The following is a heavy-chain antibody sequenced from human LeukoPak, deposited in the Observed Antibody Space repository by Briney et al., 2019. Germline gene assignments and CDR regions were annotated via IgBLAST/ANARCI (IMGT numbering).Heavy chain of an antibody. J-gene: IGHJ4*02. V-gene: IGHV1-69*13. CDR1: GGTFSSYA. Sequence: ASVKVSCKASGGTFSSYAISWVRQAPGQGLEWMGGIIPIFGTANYAQRFQGGLTITADESTNTVYMELSSLRFDDTAVYYCASLPETYSSGLYTVDYWGQGTLLTVSS. D-gene: IGHD6-19*01. CDR3: ASLPETYSSGLYTVDY. CDR2: IIPIFGTA.